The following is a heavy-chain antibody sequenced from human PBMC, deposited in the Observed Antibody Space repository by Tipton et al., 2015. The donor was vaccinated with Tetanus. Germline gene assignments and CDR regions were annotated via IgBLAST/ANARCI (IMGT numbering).Heavy chain of an antibody. CDR2: INSNNGGT. CDR1: GYSFTGYY. Sequence: QLVQSGPEATKPGASVKVSCRASGYSFTGYYIHWLRQAPGQGLEWMGCINSNNGGTNYAQKFQGSVTMTRDTSISTAYMELSRLRSDDTAVYYCARELGGSGFPDYWGQGTLVTVSS. J-gene: IGHJ4*02. V-gene: IGHV1-2*02. CDR3: ARELGGSGFPDY. D-gene: IGHD3-10*01.